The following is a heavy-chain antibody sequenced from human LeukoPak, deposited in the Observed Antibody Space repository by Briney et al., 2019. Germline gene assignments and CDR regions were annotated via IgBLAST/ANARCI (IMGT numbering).Heavy chain of an antibody. CDR3: ARDPGYSSSWDYFDY. CDR2: ISYDGSNK. D-gene: IGHD6-13*01. CDR1: GFTFSSYA. Sequence: GGSLRLSCAASGFTFSSYAMHWVRQAPGKGLEWVAVISYDGSNKYYADSVKGRFTISRDNAKNTLDLQMNRLRAEDTAVYYCARDPGYSSSWDYFDYWGQGTLVTVSS. V-gene: IGHV3-30*04. J-gene: IGHJ4*02.